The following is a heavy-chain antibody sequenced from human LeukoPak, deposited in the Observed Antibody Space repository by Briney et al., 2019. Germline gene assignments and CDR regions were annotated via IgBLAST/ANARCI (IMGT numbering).Heavy chain of an antibody. V-gene: IGHV1-8*01. CDR2: MNPNSGNT. J-gene: IGHJ6*02. D-gene: IGHD2-8*01. Sequence: GASVKVSCKASGYTFTSYDFNWVRQATGQGLEWMGWMNPNSGNTGYAQKFQGRVTMTRNTSISTAYMELSSLRSEDTAVYYCARVPRGYRTIYYYYGMDVWGQGTTVTVSS. CDR3: ARVPRGYRTIYYYYGMDV. CDR1: GYTFTSYD.